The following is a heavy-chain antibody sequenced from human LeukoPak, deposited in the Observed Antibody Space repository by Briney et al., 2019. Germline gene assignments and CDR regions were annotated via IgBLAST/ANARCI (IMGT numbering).Heavy chain of an antibody. CDR2: IYPGDSDT. CDR1: GYSFTSYW. CDR3: ARQQDYGGNWASFDY. D-gene: IGHD4-23*01. J-gene: IGHJ4*02. V-gene: IGHV5-51*01. Sequence: GESLKTSCKGSGYSFTSYWIGWVRQMPGKGLEWMGIIYPGDSDTRYSPSFQGQVTISADKSISTAYLQWSSLKASDTAMYYCARQQDYGGNWASFDYWGQGTLVTVSS.